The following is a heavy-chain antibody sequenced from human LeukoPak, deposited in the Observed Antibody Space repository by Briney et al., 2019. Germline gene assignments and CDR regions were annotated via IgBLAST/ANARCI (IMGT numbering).Heavy chain of an antibody. V-gene: IGHV3-7*01. CDR1: EFSFSDSW. Sequence: GGSLRLSCAASEFSFSDSWMNWVRQAPGKGLEWVASMNPDGSQRYYADSVRGRFTISRDNPKSSLYLQMNSLRAEDTATYFCARDRAYNSFDYWGQGTLVIVSS. CDR2: MNPDGSQR. J-gene: IGHJ4*02. CDR3: ARDRAYNSFDY. D-gene: IGHD5-24*01.